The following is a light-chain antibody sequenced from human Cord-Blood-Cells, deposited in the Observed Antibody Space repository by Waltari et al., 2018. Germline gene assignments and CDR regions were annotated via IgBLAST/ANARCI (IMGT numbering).Light chain of an antibody. V-gene: IGKV3-20*01. Sequence: TLSLSPGERATLSCRASQSVSSSYLAWYQQKPGQAPRLLIYGASSRATGIPDRFSGSGSGTDFTLTISRLETEDFAVYYCQQYGSSPLTFGGGTKVEIK. CDR1: QSVSSSY. CDR2: GAS. J-gene: IGKJ4*01. CDR3: QQYGSSPLT.